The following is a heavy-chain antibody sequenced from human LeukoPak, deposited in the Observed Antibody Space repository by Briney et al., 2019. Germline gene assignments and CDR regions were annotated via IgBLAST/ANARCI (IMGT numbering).Heavy chain of an antibody. CDR3: ARDFAIRTVIACYMDV. V-gene: IGHV3-30*03. J-gene: IGHJ6*03. Sequence: GRSLRLSCAASGFTFSSYGMHWVRQAPGKGLEWVAVISYDGSEKYYADSVKGRFTISRDNFKNTLYLQMNSLRVEDTAVYYCARDFAIRTVIACYMDVWGRGTTVTVSS. D-gene: IGHD3-10*01. CDR1: GFTFSSYG. CDR2: ISYDGSEK.